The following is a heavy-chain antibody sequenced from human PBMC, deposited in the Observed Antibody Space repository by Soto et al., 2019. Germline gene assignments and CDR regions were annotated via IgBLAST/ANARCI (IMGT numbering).Heavy chain of an antibody. CDR3: ARVERDMVATTGWFDP. J-gene: IGHJ5*02. Sequence: SETLSLTCTVSGGSISSGDYYWSWIRQPPGKDLEWIGYIYYSGSTYYNPSLKSRVTISVDTSKNQFSLKLSSVTAADTAVYYCARVERDMVATTGWFDPWGQGTLITVSS. D-gene: IGHD5-12*01. CDR1: GGSISSGDYY. CDR2: IYYSGST. V-gene: IGHV4-30-4*01.